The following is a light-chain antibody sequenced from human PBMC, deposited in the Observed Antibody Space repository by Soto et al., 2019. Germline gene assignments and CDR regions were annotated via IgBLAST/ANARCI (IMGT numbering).Light chain of an antibody. CDR1: SSDIGDYNY. Sequence: QTALTQPLSVAGPPRQSITIACGGTSSDIGDYNYVSWYQQHPGKVPKVIIYDVSNRPSGVSYRFSATKSGNTASLTISGLQAEDEADYYCCSYTRSGTLIFGTGTKVTVL. CDR2: DVS. V-gene: IGLV2-14*01. CDR3: CSYTRSGTLI. J-gene: IGLJ1*01.